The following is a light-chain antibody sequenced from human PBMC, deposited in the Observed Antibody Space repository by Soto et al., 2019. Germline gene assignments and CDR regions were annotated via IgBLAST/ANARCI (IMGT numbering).Light chain of an antibody. CDR2: DTS. V-gene: IGKV3D-20*01. Sequence: VVTQPPATLYLNPGERGTLSCGASQSVSSSYVAWCQHKPGLAPRLLIPDTSSRAIGIPDRLSGSKSGTNFTLTIRRMEPEDVGMYYCQQYGSSPITFGQGTRLEI. CDR3: QQYGSSPIT. J-gene: IGKJ5*01. CDR1: QSVSSSY.